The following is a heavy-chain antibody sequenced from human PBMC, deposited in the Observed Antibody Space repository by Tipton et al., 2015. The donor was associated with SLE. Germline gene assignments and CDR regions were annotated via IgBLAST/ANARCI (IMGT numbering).Heavy chain of an antibody. J-gene: IGHJ4*02. CDR2: IYYSGST. Sequence: TLSLTCTVSGGSISSGGYYWSWIRPHPGKGLEWIGYIYYSGSTYYNPSLKSRVTISVDTSKNQFSLKLSSVTAADTAVYYCARGHDYSYYFNYWGQGTLVTVSS. V-gene: IGHV4-31*03. D-gene: IGHD3-16*01. CDR3: ARGHDYSYYFNY. CDR1: GGSISSGGYY.